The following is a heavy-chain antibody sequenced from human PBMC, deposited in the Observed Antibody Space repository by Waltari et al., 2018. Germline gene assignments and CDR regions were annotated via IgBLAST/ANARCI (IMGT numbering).Heavy chain of an antibody. Sequence: QVHLEESGPRLVKPSGTLSLTCAVSGVSISASNWWTWVRQPPGKGLEYIGEVFYSGRTKYNPSLKNRVTISVDKSRNNFSLQLTSVTAADTAVYFCANINRAVLGAYNYWGQGILVSVSS. J-gene: IGHJ4*02. CDR3: ANINRAVLGAYNY. V-gene: IGHV4-4*02. CDR2: VFYSGRT. D-gene: IGHD2-21*01. CDR1: GVSISASNW.